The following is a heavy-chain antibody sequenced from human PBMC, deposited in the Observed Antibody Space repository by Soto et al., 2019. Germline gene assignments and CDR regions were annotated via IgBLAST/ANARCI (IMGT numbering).Heavy chain of an antibody. D-gene: IGHD3-22*01. CDR2: ISYDGSNK. CDR3: ARVNYNRRGYSDYYYYGMDV. CDR1: GFTFSNYA. Sequence: QVQLVEAGGGVVQPGRSLRLSCAASGFTFSNYAMHWVRQAPGKGLEWVAVISYDGSNKYFADFLKGRFTISRDNSKNTLQLQMNSLRTEDTAVYYCARVNYNRRGYSDYYYYGMDVWGQGTTVTVSS. V-gene: IGHV3-30-3*01. J-gene: IGHJ6*02.